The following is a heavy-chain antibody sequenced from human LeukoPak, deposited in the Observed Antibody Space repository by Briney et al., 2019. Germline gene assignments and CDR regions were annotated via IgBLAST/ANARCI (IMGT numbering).Heavy chain of an antibody. CDR2: MCGSGGST. Sequence: GVSLRLSCAASGFTFSSYAMSWVRQGPGKGLEWVSSMCGSGGSTVYEDSVKGRFTISRDNSKNTLYLQMNSLRAEDTAVYYCAKGRGYYDSSGYSHWGQGSLVTVS. D-gene: IGHD3-22*01. CDR3: AKGRGYYDSSGYSH. J-gene: IGHJ1*01. V-gene: IGHV3-23*01. CDR1: GFTFSSYA.